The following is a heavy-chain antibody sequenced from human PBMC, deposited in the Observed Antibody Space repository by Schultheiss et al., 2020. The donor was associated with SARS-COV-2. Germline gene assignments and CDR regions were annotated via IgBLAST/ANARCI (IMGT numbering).Heavy chain of an antibody. V-gene: IGHV3-23*01. D-gene: IGHD7-27*01. Sequence: GGSLRLSCAASGFTFDYYTMTWVRQAPGKGLEWVSSISGSGASTYYADSVKGRFTISRDNSKNILYLQTNSLRAEDTAVYYCARGGFWGGGGMDVWGQGTTVTVSS. CDR2: ISGSGAST. CDR1: GFTFDYYT. CDR3: ARGGFWGGGGMDV. J-gene: IGHJ6*02.